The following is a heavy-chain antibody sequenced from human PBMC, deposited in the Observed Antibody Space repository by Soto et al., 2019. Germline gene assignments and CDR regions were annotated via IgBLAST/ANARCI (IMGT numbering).Heavy chain of an antibody. CDR1: GFPTNDRA. CDR3: VKDVAPGGLDY. J-gene: IGHJ4*02. V-gene: IGHV3-9*02. CDR2: IYWKSERI. Sequence: VQLVESGGGLVQPGRSLRLSCTTSGFPTNDRAMHWIRQAPGKGLEWVSGIYWKSERIDYVDSVKGRFTISRDNAGISLYLQMNSLREEDTAVYYCVKDVAPGGLDYWGQGALVTVSA. D-gene: IGHD2-15*01.